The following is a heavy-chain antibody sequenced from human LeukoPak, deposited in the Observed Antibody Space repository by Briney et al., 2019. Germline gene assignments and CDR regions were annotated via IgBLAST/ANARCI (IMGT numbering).Heavy chain of an antibody. Sequence: GGSLRLSCASSVIQLESYVMLWVPHAPGKGLEWVADISNEGTKTYYADSVKGGFTICRDTSNTVLYLHMNRLRGDNTGVYYSAQPEYGPIVAGADVAYDYWGQGTLVTVSS. CDR1: VIQLESYV. CDR3: AQPEYGPIVAGADVAYDY. D-gene: IGHD2-15*01. CDR2: ISNEGTKT. J-gene: IGHJ4*02. V-gene: IGHV3-30*18.